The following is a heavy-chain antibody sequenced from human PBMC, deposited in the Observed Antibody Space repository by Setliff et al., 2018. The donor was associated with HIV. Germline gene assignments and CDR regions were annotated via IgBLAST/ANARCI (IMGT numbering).Heavy chain of an antibody. CDR2: IYTRGST. CDR3: VRSGCNGNICYDSRGWLDS. J-gene: IGHJ5*01. D-gene: IGHD5-12*01. V-gene: IGHV4-61*02. CDR1: GGSIDSGNYD. Sequence: PSETLSLTCTDSGGSIDSGNYDWNWVRQPGGKGLEWIGRIYTRGSTKYSPTFESRVTMSLDTSKNQFSLNLRSVTAADTALYYCVRSGCNGNICYDSRGWLDSWGQGTQVTSPQ.